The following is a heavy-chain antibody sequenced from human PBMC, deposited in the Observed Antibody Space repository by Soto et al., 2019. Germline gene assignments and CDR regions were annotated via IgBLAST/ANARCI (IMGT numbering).Heavy chain of an antibody. Sequence: QLQLQESGSGPVKPSQTLSLTCAVSGGSISSGAYSWSWIRQPPGKGLEWIGYIYHSGSTYYNPSIKSSVTISVDRSKNQFSLKLSSVTAADTAVYYCAGRYSSSLGYWGQGTLVTVSS. D-gene: IGHD6-13*01. CDR3: AGRYSSSLGY. CDR1: GGSISSGAYS. V-gene: IGHV4-30-2*01. J-gene: IGHJ4*02. CDR2: IYHSGST.